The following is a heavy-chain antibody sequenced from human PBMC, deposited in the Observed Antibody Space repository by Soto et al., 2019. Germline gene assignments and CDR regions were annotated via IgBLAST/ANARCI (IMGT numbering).Heavy chain of an antibody. D-gene: IGHD2-15*01. V-gene: IGHV4-61*01. CDR1: GASVSSGSHH. CDR3: ARGLGDCSGTNCRRGGFDI. Sequence: PXETLSLTCAVAGASVSSGSHHWSWPRHPPGKGLEWFGYIYYTRSTNYNPSLKSRVTISVDTSKNQFSVNLCSVAAAATAVYSCARGLGDCSGTNCRRGGFDIWGQGTMVTVSS. CDR2: IYYTRST. J-gene: IGHJ3*02.